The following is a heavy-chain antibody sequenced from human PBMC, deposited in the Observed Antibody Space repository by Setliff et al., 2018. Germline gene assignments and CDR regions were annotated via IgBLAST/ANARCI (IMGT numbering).Heavy chain of an antibody. CDR3: ARGETSSGWYIYYYYYMDV. J-gene: IGHJ6*03. Sequence: ASETLSLTCTVSGGSISSYYWSWIRQPAGKGLEWIGHIYISGSANYNPSLKSRVTISVDTSKNQFSLKLSSVTAADTAVYYCARGETSSGWYIYYYYYMDVWGKGTTVTVSS. CDR2: IYISGSA. D-gene: IGHD6-19*01. CDR1: GGSISSYY. V-gene: IGHV4-4*07.